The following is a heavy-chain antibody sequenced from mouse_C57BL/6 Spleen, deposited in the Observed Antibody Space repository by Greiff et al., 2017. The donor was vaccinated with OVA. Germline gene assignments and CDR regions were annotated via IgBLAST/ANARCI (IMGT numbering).Heavy chain of an antibody. J-gene: IGHJ3*01. CDR1: GYTFTSYW. D-gene: IGHD2-5*01. Sequence: QVQLQQPGAELVKPGASVKLSCKASGYTFTSYWMQWVKQRPGQGLEWIGEIDPSDSYTNYNQKFKGKATLTVDTPSSTAYMQLSSLTSEDSAVYYCARGDYYSNYEGFAYWGQGTLVTVSA. V-gene: IGHV1-50*01. CDR3: ARGDYYSNYEGFAY. CDR2: IDPSDSYT.